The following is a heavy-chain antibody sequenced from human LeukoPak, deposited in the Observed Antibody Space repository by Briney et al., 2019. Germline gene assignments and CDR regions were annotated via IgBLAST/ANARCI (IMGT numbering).Heavy chain of an antibody. Sequence: PSETLSLTCTVSGGSISNYYWSWIRQPPGKGLEWIGYIYYSGSTNYNPSLKSRVTISVDTSKNQFSLKLSSVTAADTAVYYCARESSGWYVDYWGQGTLVTVSS. J-gene: IGHJ4*02. D-gene: IGHD6-19*01. CDR2: IYYSGST. CDR3: ARESSGWYVDY. CDR1: GGSISNYY. V-gene: IGHV4-59*01.